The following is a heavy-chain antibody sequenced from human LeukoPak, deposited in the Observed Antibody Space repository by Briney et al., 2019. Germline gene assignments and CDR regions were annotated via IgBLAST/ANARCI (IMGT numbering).Heavy chain of an antibody. D-gene: IGHD1-26*01. V-gene: IGHV3-7*01. CDR2: IDQDESER. J-gene: IGHJ4*02. CDR3: AIAVGWELGY. CDR1: GFSVSSNH. Sequence: GGFLRLSCTASGFSVSSNHMSWVRQAPGKGLEWVANIDQDESERNYVDSAKGRFTISRDGAKNSVYLQMNSLKDEDTAVYYCAIAVGWELGYWGQGTLVTVSS.